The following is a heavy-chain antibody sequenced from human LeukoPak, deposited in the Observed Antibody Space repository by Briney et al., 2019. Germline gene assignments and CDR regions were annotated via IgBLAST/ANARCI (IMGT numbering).Heavy chain of an antibody. CDR1: GGTFSSYA. V-gene: IGHV1-69*04. J-gene: IGHJ4*02. D-gene: IGHD6-19*01. CDR3: ARDGPYSSGRWGY. CDR2: IIPILGIA. Sequence: SVKVSCKASGGTFSSYAISWVRQAPGQGLEWMGRIIPILGIANYAQKFQGRVTITADKSTSTAYMELRSLRSDDTAVYYCARDGPYSSGRWGYWGQGTLVTVSS.